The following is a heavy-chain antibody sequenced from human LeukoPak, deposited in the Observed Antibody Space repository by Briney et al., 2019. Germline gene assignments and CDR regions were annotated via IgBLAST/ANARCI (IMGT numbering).Heavy chain of an antibody. CDR1: GFTFSGYG. J-gene: IGHJ4*02. D-gene: IGHD2-2*01. CDR2: IRYDGSNK. Sequence: GGSLRLSCAASGFTFSGYGMHWVRQAPGKGLEWVAFIRYDGSNKYYADSVKGRFTISRDNSKNTLYLQMNSLRAEDTAVYYCAKGRSVVPAAIDYWGQGTLVTVSS. CDR3: AKGRSVVPAAIDY. V-gene: IGHV3-30*02.